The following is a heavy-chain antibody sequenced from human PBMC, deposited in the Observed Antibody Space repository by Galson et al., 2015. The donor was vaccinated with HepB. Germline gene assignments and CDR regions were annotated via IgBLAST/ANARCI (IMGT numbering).Heavy chain of an antibody. CDR3: AKERCEYSCTSMAGERDDAFDI. CDR2: ISYDGSNK. CDR1: GFTFSSYG. V-gene: IGHV3-30*18. Sequence: SLRLSCAASGFTFSSYGMHWVRQAPGKGLEWVAVISYDGSNKYYADSVKGRFTISRDNSKNTLYLQMNSLRAEDTAVYYCAKERCEYSCTSMAGERDDAFDIWGQGTMVTVSS. D-gene: IGHD5-18*01. J-gene: IGHJ3*02.